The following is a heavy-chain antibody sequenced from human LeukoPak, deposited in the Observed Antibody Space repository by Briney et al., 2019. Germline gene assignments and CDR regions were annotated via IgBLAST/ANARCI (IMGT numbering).Heavy chain of an antibody. CDR3: ARGLMMAQYFQY. V-gene: IGHV3-23*01. CDR2: ISISGGST. J-gene: IGHJ1*01. D-gene: IGHD3-16*01. Sequence: PGGSLRLSCAASGFTFSTYAMNWVRLAPGKGLEWVSGISISGGSTNYADSVKGRFTISRDNSKNTVYLQMNSLSAEDTAVYYCARGLMMAQYFQYWGQGTLVIVSS. CDR1: GFTFSTYA.